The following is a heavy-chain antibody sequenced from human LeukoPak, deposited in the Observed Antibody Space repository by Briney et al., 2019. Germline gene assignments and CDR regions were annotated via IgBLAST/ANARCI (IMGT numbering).Heavy chain of an antibody. J-gene: IGHJ5*02. CDR1: GGSISSYY. CDR3: ARGLLNYDFWSGFDP. V-gene: IGHV4-59*01. Sequence: SETLSLTCTVSGGSISSYYWSWIRQPPGKGLEWIGYIYCSGSTNYNPSLKSRVTISVDTSKNQFSLKLSSVTAADTAVYYCARGLLNYDFWSGFDPWGQGTLVTVSS. CDR2: IYCSGST. D-gene: IGHD3-3*01.